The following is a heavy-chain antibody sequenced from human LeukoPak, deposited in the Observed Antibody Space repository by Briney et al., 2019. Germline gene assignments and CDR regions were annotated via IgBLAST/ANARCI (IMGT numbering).Heavy chain of an antibody. D-gene: IGHD3-3*01. CDR2: ISGSGGST. Sequence: GSLRLSCAASGFTFSSYAMSWVRPAPGKGLEWVSAISGSGGSTYYADSVKGRFTISRDNSKNTLYLQMNSLRAEDTAVYYCAKGAARDFWSGYYGNWFDPWGQGTLVTVSS. V-gene: IGHV3-23*01. CDR1: GFTFSSYA. CDR3: AKGAARDFWSGYYGNWFDP. J-gene: IGHJ5*02.